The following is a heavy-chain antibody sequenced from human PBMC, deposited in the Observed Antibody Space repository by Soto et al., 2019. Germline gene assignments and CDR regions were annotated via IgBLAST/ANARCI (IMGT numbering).Heavy chain of an antibody. CDR2: ISYDGSNK. D-gene: IGHD2-15*01. J-gene: IGHJ6*03. CDR1: GFTFSSYG. Sequence: GGSLRLSCAASGFTFSSYGMHWVRQAPGKGLEWVAVISYDGSNKYYADSVKGRFTISRDNSKNTLYLQMNSLRAEDTAVYYCAKDPTTGYCSGGSCSPYYYYYMDVWGKGTTVTVSS. V-gene: IGHV3-30*18. CDR3: AKDPTTGYCSGGSCSPYYYYYMDV.